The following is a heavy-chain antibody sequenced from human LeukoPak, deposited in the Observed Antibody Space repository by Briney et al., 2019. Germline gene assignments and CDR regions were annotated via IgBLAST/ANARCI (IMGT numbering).Heavy chain of an antibody. Sequence: SQTLSLTCTVSGGSISSGGYYWSWIRQHPGKGLEWIGYIYYSGSSYYNPSLKSRVTISVDTSKNQFSLKLSSVTAADTAVYYCARLRTGDPWTYYFDYWGQGTLVTVSS. CDR3: ARLRTGDPWTYYFDY. CDR1: GGSISSGGYY. D-gene: IGHD7-27*01. V-gene: IGHV4-31*03. CDR2: IYYSGSS. J-gene: IGHJ4*02.